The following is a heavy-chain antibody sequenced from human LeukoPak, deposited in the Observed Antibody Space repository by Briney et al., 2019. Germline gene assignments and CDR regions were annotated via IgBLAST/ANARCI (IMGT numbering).Heavy chain of an antibody. D-gene: IGHD3-22*01. CDR2: INHSGST. Sequence: PSETLSLTCAVYGGSFSGYYWSWIRQPPGKGLEWIGEINHSGSTNYNPSLKSRVTISVDTSKNQFSLKLSSVTAADTAVYYRARVANSGYYSALIGWFDPWGQGTLVTVSS. CDR3: ARVANSGYYSALIGWFDP. J-gene: IGHJ5*02. V-gene: IGHV4-34*01. CDR1: GGSFSGYY.